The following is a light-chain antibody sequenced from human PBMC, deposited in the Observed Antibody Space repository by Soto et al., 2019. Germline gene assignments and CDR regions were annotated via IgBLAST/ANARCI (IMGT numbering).Light chain of an antibody. Sequence: DVVMTQSPLSLPVTLGQPASISCRSSQSLVYSDGNTYLNWFQQRPGQSPRRLIYKVSNRDSGVPDRFSGSGSGSDFTLKISRVEAEDVGVDYCMQGTHWPVTFGQGTKVEIK. CDR3: MQGTHWPVT. CDR1: QSLVYSDGNTY. CDR2: KVS. J-gene: IGKJ1*01. V-gene: IGKV2-30*01.